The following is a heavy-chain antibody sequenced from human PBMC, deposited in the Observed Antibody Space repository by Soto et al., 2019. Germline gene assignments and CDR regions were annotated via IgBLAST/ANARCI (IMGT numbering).Heavy chain of an antibody. V-gene: IGHV4-34*01. J-gene: IGHJ5*02. Sequence: PSWTLALTCAVCGGCLWGSYGGGIRKPPGKGLEWIGEINHSGSTNYNPSLKSRVTISVDTSKNQFSLKLSSVTAADTAVYYCAIPGGMVRGTSVNWFDPWGQGTLVTVSS. CDR2: INHSGST. CDR3: AIPGGMVRGTSVNWFDP. CDR1: GGCLWGSY. D-gene: IGHD3-10*01.